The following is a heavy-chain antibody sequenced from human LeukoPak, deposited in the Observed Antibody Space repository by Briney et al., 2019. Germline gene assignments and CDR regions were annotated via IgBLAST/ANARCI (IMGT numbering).Heavy chain of an antibody. D-gene: IGHD2-15*01. CDR3: TTDTWYSAGH. Sequence: GGSLRLSGTASGFIFSGSWMAWIRQAPGKGLEWVAIIKKDGSEKYYVDSMKGRFTISRDNAKNSLFLQMNSLRAEDTAIYYCTTDTWYSAGHWGQGTLVTVSS. J-gene: IGHJ4*02. CDR2: IKKDGSEK. V-gene: IGHV3-7*03. CDR1: GFIFSGSW.